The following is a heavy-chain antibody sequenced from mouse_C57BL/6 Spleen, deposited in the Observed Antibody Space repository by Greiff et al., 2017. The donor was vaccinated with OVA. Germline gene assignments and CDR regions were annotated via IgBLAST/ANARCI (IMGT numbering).Heavy chain of an antibody. CDR2: IYPGGGYT. J-gene: IGHJ3*01. CDR3: ARWGNWSWFAY. V-gene: IGHV1-63*01. CDR1: GYTFTNYW. Sequence: VKLVESGAELVRPGTSVKMSCKASGYTFTNYWIGWAKQRPGHGLEWIGDIYPGGGYTNYNEKFKGKATLTADKSSSTAYMQFSSLTSEDSAIYYCARWGNWSWFAYWGQGTLVTVSA. D-gene: IGHD2-1*01.